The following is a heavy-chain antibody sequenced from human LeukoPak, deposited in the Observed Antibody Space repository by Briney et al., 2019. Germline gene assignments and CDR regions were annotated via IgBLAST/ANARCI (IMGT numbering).Heavy chain of an antibody. CDR2: IYYSGST. CDR1: GGSISSYY. V-gene: IGHV4-59*08. CDR3: ARGSEYSSSWEYYYYYMDA. Sequence: PTETLSLTCTVSGGSISSYYWSWIRQPPGKGQEWVGYIYYSGSTNYNPSLKSRVTISVDTSKNQFSLKLSSVTAADTAVFYCARGSEYSSSWEYYYYYMDAWGKGTTVTVSS. J-gene: IGHJ6*03. D-gene: IGHD6-6*01.